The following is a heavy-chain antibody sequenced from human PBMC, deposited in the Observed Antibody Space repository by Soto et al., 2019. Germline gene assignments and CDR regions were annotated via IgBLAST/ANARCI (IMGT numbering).Heavy chain of an antibody. CDR2: IKQERREK. Sequence: AGGSLRLSCAASGFTFSSYWMSWVRQAPGKGLERVANIKQERREKYYVETVKGRLTNSRDKAKNSMYLQMNSLRAEDTAVYYCASDLYSYYDFWSGSLPYYYYGMDVWGQGTTVTVSS. CDR1: GFTFSSYW. J-gene: IGHJ6*02. V-gene: IGHV3-7*01. CDR3: ASDLYSYYDFWSGSLPYYYYGMDV. D-gene: IGHD3-3*01.